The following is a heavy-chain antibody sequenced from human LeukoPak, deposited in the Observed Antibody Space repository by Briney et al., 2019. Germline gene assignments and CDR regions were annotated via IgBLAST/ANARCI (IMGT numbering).Heavy chain of an antibody. V-gene: IGHV3-30*02. CDR1: GFTVSSDF. D-gene: IGHD1-14*01. J-gene: IGHJ4*02. CDR3: AKDQPEAYFDY. Sequence: GGSLRLSCVGSGFTVSSDFMGWVRQAPGKGLEWVAFIRTDGSIDYYADSVRGRFTISRDNAKNTLYLQMNSLRAEDAALYYCAKDQPEAYFDYWGQGTLVTVSS. CDR2: IRTDGSID.